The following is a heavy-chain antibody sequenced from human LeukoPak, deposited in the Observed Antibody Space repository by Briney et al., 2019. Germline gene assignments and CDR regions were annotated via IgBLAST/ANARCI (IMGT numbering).Heavy chain of an antibody. J-gene: IGHJ4*02. V-gene: IGHV4-34*01. CDR2: INHSGST. Sequence: PSETLSLTCAVYGGSFSGYYWSWIRQPPGKGLEWIGEINHSGSTNCNPSLKSRVTISVDTSKNQFSLKLSSVTAADTAVYYCARASSTVVTPFDYWGQGTPVTVSS. CDR1: GGSFSGYY. CDR3: ARASSTVVTPFDY. D-gene: IGHD4-23*01.